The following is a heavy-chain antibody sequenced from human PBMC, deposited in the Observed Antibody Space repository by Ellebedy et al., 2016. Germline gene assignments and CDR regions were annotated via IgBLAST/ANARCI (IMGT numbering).Heavy chain of an antibody. CDR1: GGSLTGYY. J-gene: IGHJ6*02. Sequence: SETLSLTXTFQGGSLTGYYWNWIRQSPEKGLEWIGQINESGVTTYNPPLKSRVTMSVDTSRKQFSLKLSSVTAADTAVYYCARGIAIFGVVKYYYYGMDVWGQGTTVTVSS. D-gene: IGHD3-3*01. CDR2: INESGVT. CDR3: ARGIAIFGVVKYYYYGMDV. V-gene: IGHV4-34*01.